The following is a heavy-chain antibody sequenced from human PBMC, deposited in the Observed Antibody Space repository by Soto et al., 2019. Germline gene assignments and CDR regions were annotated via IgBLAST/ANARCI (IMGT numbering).Heavy chain of an antibody. D-gene: IGHD3-10*01. CDR3: ASARNTGVFDY. CDR2: ISAYNGNT. CDR1: GYTFTGYY. V-gene: IGHV1-18*04. J-gene: IGHJ4*02. Sequence: ASVKVSCKASGYTFTGYYMHWVRQAPGQGLEWMGWISAYNGNTNYAQKLQGRVTMTTDTSTSTAYMELRSLRSDDTAVYYCASARNTGVFDYWGQGTLVTVSS.